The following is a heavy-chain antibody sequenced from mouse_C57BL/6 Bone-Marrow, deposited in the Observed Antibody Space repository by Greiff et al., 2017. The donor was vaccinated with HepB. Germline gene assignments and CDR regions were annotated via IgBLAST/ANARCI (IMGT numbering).Heavy chain of an antibody. Sequence: EVKLVESGGGLVKPGGSLKLSCAASGFTFSDYGMHWVRQAPEKGLEWVAYISSGSSTIYYADTVKGRFTISRDNAKNTLFLQMTSLRSEDTAMYYCARITTVPYWYFDVWGTGTTVTVSS. CDR2: ISSGSSTI. J-gene: IGHJ1*03. D-gene: IGHD1-1*01. CDR3: ARITTVPYWYFDV. CDR1: GFTFSDYG. V-gene: IGHV5-17*01.